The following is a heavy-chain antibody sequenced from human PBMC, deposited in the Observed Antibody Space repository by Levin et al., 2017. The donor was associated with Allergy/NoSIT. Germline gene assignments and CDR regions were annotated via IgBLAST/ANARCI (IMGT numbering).Heavy chain of an antibody. J-gene: IGHJ3*01. V-gene: IGHV3-23*01. CDR2: ITGGGFNT. CDR3: AKKQGGTSGFSFDV. CDR1: GFSISEYA. Sequence: GGSLRLSCAVSGFSISEYAMAWVRQAPGKGLEWVSEITGGGFNTYYGDSVKGLFTVSNDDSKDMPYLDLSSLRVEDTAVYYCAKKQGGTSGFSFDVWGQGTMVTVSS. D-gene: IGHD1/OR15-1a*01.